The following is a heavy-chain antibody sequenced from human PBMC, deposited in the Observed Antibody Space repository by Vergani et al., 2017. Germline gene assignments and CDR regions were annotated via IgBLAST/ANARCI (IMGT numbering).Heavy chain of an antibody. D-gene: IGHD5-12*01. CDR1: GYTFTSYA. CDR2: LNAGNGNT. Sequence: QVQLVQSGAEVKKPGASVKVSCKASGYTFTSYAMHWVRQAPGQRLEWMGWLNAGNGNTKYSQKFQGRVTITRDTSANTAYMELSSLRSEDTAVYFCARGARYSGYEITDYWGQGTLVTVSS. V-gene: IGHV1-3*01. CDR3: ARGARYSGYEITDY. J-gene: IGHJ4*02.